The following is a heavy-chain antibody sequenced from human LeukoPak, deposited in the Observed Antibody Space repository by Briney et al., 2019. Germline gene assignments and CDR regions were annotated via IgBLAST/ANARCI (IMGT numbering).Heavy chain of an antibody. CDR1: GFTFSSYG. J-gene: IGHJ4*02. V-gene: IGHV3-33*01. CDR3: VRDTVRLSLPPPFPGDY. CDR2: IWYDGSNK. D-gene: IGHD2-15*01. Sequence: PGRSLRLSCAASGFTFSSYGMHWVRQAPGKGLEWVAVIWYDGSNKYYADSVKGRFTISRDNSKNTLYLQMNSLRAEDTAVYYCVRDTVRLSLPPPFPGDYWGQGTLVTVSS.